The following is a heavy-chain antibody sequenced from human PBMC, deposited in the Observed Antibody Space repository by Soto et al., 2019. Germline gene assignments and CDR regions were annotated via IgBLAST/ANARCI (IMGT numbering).Heavy chain of an antibody. V-gene: IGHV3-23*01. D-gene: IGHD5-18*01. CDR3: ASGGLHGYTNGGLSYFHS. CDR1: ELGSSNHA. Sequence: GGSLRLSCAASELGSSNHAMTWVRQAPGKGLEWVSGISGSDGGAYYADSVKGRFTISRDNSRSTLYLQMNSLRVEDTAVYYCASGGLHGYTNGGLSYFHSWGQGTLVTVSS. J-gene: IGHJ4*02. CDR2: ISGSDGGA.